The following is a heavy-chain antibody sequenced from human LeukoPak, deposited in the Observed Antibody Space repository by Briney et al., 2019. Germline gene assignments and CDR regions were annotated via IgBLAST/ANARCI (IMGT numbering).Heavy chain of an antibody. CDR3: ARAERYYDFWSGYHDPDAFDI. CDR2: MNPNSGNT. D-gene: IGHD3-3*01. CDR1: GYTFTSYD. J-gene: IGHJ3*02. V-gene: IGHV1-8*03. Sequence: ASVKVSCKASGYTFTSYDINWVRQATGQGLEWMGWMNPNSGNTGYAQKFQGRVTITRNTSISTAYMELSSLRSEDTAVYYCARAERYYDFWSGYHDPDAFDIWGQGTMVTVSS.